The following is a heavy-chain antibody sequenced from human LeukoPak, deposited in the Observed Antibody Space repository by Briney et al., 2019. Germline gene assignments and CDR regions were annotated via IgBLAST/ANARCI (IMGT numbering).Heavy chain of an antibody. J-gene: IGHJ4*02. D-gene: IGHD1-26*01. Sequence: PGRSLRLSCAASGFTFDDYAMHWVRQAPGKGLEWVSGISWNSGSIGYADSVKGRFTISRDNAKNSLYLQMNSLSAEDMALYYCAEESDKWELLRGAFDYWGQGTLVTVSS. CDR3: AEESDKWELLRGAFDY. CDR1: GFTFDDYA. CDR2: ISWNSGSI. V-gene: IGHV3-9*03.